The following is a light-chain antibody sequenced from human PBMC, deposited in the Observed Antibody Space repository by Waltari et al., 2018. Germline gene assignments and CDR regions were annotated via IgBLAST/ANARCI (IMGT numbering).Light chain of an antibody. CDR1: QSVSSK. CDR2: GAF. Sequence: EIVMTQSPATLSVSPGDTATLSCRASQSVSSKLAWYQLKPGQAPRLLIYGAFTRATGIPATFSGSVSGTEFILTISSMQSEDFAVYYCQQYNNWPPWTFGQGTKVEIK. J-gene: IGKJ1*01. V-gene: IGKV3-15*01. CDR3: QQYNNWPPWT.